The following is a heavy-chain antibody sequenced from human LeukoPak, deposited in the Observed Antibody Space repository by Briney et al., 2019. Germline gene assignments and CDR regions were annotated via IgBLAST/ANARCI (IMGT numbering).Heavy chain of an antibody. CDR3: ASYYYDSSGYYYDY. D-gene: IGHD3-22*01. CDR2: IYYSGST. CDR1: GGSISSYY. Sequence: PSETLSLTCTVSGGSISSYYWSWIRQPPGKGLEWIGYIYYSGSTNYTPSLKSRVTISVDTSKNQFSLKLSSVTAADTAVYYCASYYYDSSGYYYDYWGQGTLVTVSS. V-gene: IGHV4-59*08. J-gene: IGHJ4*02.